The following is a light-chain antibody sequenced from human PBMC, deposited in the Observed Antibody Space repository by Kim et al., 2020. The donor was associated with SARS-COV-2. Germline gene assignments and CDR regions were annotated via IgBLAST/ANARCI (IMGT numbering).Light chain of an antibody. V-gene: IGLV3-19*01. J-gene: IGLJ3*02. CDR1: NLRNYY. CDR3: NSRDSSGDHLGV. CDR2: GKT. Sequence: GPTVRITSQGGNLRNYYASWYQQEPGQAPVLVIYGKTNRPSGIPDRFSGSSSGNTASLTNTGAQAEDEADYYCNSRDSSGDHLGVFGGGTQLTVL.